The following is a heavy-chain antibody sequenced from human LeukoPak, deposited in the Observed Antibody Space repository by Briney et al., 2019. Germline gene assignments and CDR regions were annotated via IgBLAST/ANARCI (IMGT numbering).Heavy chain of an antibody. V-gene: IGHV3-30*02. CDR2: IRYDGSNK. Sequence: GGSLRLSCAASGFTFSTYGIHWVRQAPGKGLEWVAFIRYDGSNKYYADSVKGRFTISRDNSKNTLYLQMNSLRAEDTAVYYCAKDWADTGMVTDYWGQGTLVTVSS. J-gene: IGHJ4*02. CDR3: AKDWADTGMVTDY. D-gene: IGHD5-18*01. CDR1: GFTFSTYG.